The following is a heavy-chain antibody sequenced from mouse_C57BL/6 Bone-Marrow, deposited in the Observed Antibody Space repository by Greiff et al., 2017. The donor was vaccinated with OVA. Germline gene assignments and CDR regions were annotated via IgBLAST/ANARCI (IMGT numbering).Heavy chain of an antibody. V-gene: IGHV5-4*01. Sequence: DVMLVESGGGLVKPGGSLKLSCAASGFTFSSYALSWVRQTPEKRLEWVATISDGGSYTYYPDNVKGRFTISRDNAKNNLYLQMSHLKSEDTAMYYCARDGSSPGYFDVWGTGTTVTVSS. CDR3: ARDGSSPGYFDV. CDR1: GFTFSSYA. J-gene: IGHJ1*03. D-gene: IGHD1-1*01. CDR2: ISDGGSYT.